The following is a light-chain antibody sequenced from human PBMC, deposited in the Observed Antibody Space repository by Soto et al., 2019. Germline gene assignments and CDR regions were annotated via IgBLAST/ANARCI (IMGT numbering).Light chain of an antibody. Sequence: EIVMTQSPATLSVSPRKRATLSCSDSESVSSNLVWYQQRPGQPPRLLIYGASTRATGVPARFSGSGSGTEFTLTISSQQSEDFAVYYCQQHKNWPPSTFGQGTRLEIK. V-gene: IGKV3-15*01. CDR3: QQHKNWPPST. CDR2: GAS. J-gene: IGKJ5*01. CDR1: ESVSSN.